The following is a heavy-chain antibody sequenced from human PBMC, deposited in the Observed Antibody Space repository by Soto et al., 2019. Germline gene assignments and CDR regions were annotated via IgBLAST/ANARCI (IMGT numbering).Heavy chain of an antibody. V-gene: IGHV3-21*01. J-gene: IGHJ4*02. D-gene: IGHD1-26*01. CDR1: GFRFSSYG. CDR3: TRVLLGGYYGSDFDF. Sequence: EVLLVGSGGGPVKPGGSLRLSCTASGFRFSSYGMNWVRQAPGKGLEWVSSIGSGSSFIYYADSVKGRFTISRDNAKNSLYLQMNSLRADDTAIYYCTRVLLGGYYGSDFDFWGQGTQVTVSS. CDR2: IGSGSSFI.